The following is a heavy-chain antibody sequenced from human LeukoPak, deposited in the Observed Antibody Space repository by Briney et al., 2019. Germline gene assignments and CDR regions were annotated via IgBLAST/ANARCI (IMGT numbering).Heavy chain of an antibody. CDR1: GFTFSSYA. J-gene: IGHJ1*01. CDR2: ISGSGGST. V-gene: IGHV3-23*01. D-gene: IGHD2-15*01. Sequence: PGGSLRLSCAASGFTFSSYAMSWVRQAPGRGLEWVSSISGSGGSTYYADPVKGRFTISRDNAKNTLYLQMNSLRAEDTAVYYCAKAGCGDGSCYYAEYFQHWGQGTLVTVSS. CDR3: AKAGCGDGSCYYAEYFQH.